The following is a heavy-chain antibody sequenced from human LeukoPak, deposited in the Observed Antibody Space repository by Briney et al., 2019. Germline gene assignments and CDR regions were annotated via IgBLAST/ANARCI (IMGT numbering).Heavy chain of an antibody. Sequence: SETLSLTCTVSGASITSGDYYWSWIRQPPGKGLEYIGYVCYSGRTYYSPSLKSRATISADTSRNQFSLKLSSVTAADTAVYYCVASLMEPPAIDYWGQGTLVTVSS. CDR3: VASLMEPPAIDY. CDR1: GASITSGDYY. CDR2: VCYSGRT. V-gene: IGHV4-30-4*01. D-gene: IGHD1-14*01. J-gene: IGHJ4*02.